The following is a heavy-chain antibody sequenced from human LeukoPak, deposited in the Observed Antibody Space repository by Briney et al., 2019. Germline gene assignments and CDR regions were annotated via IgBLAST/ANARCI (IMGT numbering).Heavy chain of an antibody. D-gene: IGHD3-3*01. CDR2: INQDGSET. V-gene: IGHV3-7*05. J-gene: IGHJ4*02. Sequence: GGSLRHSCAASGYTFSNYWMSWVRLAPGKGLEWVANINQDGSETYYVDSVKGRFTISRDNAKNSLYLQMDSLRAEDTAVYYCARARYFSDYWGQGTLVTVSS. CDR3: ARARYFSDY. CDR1: GYTFSNYW.